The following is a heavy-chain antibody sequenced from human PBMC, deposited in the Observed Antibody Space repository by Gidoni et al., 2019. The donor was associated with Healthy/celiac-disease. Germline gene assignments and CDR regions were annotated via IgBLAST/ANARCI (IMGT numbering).Heavy chain of an antibody. Sequence: EVQLVETGGGLIQPGGSLRLSCAASGFTVSSNYMSWVRQAPGKGLEWVSVIYSGGSTYYADSVKGRFTISRDNSKNTLYLQMNSLRAEDTAVYYCARGFKVTARAFDYWGQGTLVTVSS. J-gene: IGHJ4*02. V-gene: IGHV3-53*02. CDR3: ARGFKVTARAFDY. CDR2: IYSGGST. D-gene: IGHD2-21*02. CDR1: GFTVSSNY.